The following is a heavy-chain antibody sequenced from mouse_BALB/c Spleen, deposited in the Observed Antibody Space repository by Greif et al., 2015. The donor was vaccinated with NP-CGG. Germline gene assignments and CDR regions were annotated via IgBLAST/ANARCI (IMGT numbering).Heavy chain of an antibody. Sequence: EVKLVESGGGLVKPGGSLKLSCAASGFTFSDYYMYWVRQTPEKRLEWVATISDGGSYTYYPDSVKGRFTISRDNAKNNLYLQMSSLKSEDTAMYYCARGSASTMITEDAMDYWGQGTSVTVSS. CDR2: ISDGGSYT. J-gene: IGHJ4*01. V-gene: IGHV5-4*02. CDR1: GFTFSDYY. D-gene: IGHD2-4*01. CDR3: ARGSASTMITEDAMDY.